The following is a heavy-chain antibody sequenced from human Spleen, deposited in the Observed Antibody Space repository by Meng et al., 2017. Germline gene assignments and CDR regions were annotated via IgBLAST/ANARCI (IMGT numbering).Heavy chain of an antibody. CDR3: ARGPFYDFWSGYYYYFGY. J-gene: IGHJ4*02. CDR1: GYTFTSYA. CDR2: INAGNGNT. V-gene: IGHV1-3*01. Sequence: GESLKVSCKASGYTFTSYAMHWVRQAPGQRLEWMGWINAGNGNTKYSQKFQGRVTITRDTSASTAYMELSSLRSEDTAVYYCARGPFYDFWSGYYYYFGYWGQGTLVTVSS. D-gene: IGHD3-3*01.